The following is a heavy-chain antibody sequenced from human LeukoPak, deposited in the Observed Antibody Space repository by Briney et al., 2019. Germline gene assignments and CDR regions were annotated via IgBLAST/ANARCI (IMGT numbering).Heavy chain of an antibody. V-gene: IGHV3-48*03. Sequence: GGSLILSCAASGFVVSNYDMNWVRQAPGKGLEWVSYISSSGNSICYADSVKGRFTVSRDNAKNSLYLQMHSLRAEDTAIYYCSRRFDSWGQGTLVTVSS. CDR1: GFVVSNYD. CDR2: ISSSGNSI. J-gene: IGHJ4*02. CDR3: SRRFDS.